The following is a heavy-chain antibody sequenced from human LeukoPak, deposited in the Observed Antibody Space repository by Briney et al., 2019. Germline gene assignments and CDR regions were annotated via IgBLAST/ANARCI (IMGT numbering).Heavy chain of an antibody. CDR2: IIPIFGTA. CDR3: ARGRGYSGYDSAGYFDY. D-gene: IGHD5-12*01. J-gene: IGHJ4*02. Sequence: SVKVSCKASGYTFTGYYMHWVRQAPGQGLEWMGGIIPIFGTANYAQKFQGRVTITADESTSTAYMELSSLRSEDTAVYYCARGRGYSGYDSAGYFDYWGQGTLVTVSS. CDR1: GYTFTGYY. V-gene: IGHV1-69*13.